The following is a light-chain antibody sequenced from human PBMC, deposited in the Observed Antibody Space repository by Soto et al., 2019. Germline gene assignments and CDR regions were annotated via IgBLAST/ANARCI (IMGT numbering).Light chain of an antibody. CDR1: SSDVGSYNL. J-gene: IGLJ1*01. Sequence: QSALTQPASVSGSPGQSITISCTGSSSDVGSYNLVSWYQQHPGKAPKLMIYEGSKRPSGVSNRFSGSKSGNTASLTISGLQAEDEADYYCCLYAGGGSYVFGPGTKVTVL. CDR3: CLYAGGGSYV. CDR2: EGS. V-gene: IGLV2-23*01.